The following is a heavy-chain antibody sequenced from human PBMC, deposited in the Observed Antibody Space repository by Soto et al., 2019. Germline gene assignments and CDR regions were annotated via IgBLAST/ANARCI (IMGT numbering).Heavy chain of an antibody. CDR1: GGTFSSYA. CDR3: AREGNYGDYLESFDH. J-gene: IGHJ5*02. CDR2: IIPIFGTA. V-gene: IGHV1-69*01. Sequence: QVQLVQSGAEVKKPGSSVKVSCKASGGTFSSYAISWVRQAPGQGLEWMGGIIPIFGTANYAQKFQGRVTITADESTSTAFMELSSLRSEDTAVYYCAREGNYGDYLESFDHWGQGTLVTVSS. D-gene: IGHD4-17*01.